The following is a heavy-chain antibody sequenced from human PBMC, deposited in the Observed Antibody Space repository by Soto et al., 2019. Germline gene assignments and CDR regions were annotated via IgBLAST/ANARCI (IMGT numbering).Heavy chain of an antibody. CDR3: ARGSVPSSLWIQLWFAF. J-gene: IGHJ4*02. CDR1: GFTFSSYA. V-gene: IGHV3-30-3*01. CDR2: ISYDGSNK. D-gene: IGHD5-18*01. Sequence: PGGSLRLSCAASGFTFSSYAMHWVRQAPGKGLEWVAVISYDGSNKYYADSVKGRFTISRDNSKNTLYLQMNSLRAEDTAVYYCARGSVPSSLWIQLWFAFWGQGTLVTVSS.